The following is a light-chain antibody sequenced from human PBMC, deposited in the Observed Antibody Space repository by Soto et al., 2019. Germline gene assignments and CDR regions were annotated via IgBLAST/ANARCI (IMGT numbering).Light chain of an antibody. V-gene: IGKV3-11*01. CDR2: GSS. Sequence: EIVLTQSPATLSSSPGETATLSCRASQSVSSSLAWYQQKPGQAPRLLIYGSSTRATGSPARFSGSGSGTDYTLTISSLQPEDVAVYYCQQRSNWTPLTFGGGTKVDI. CDR1: QSVSSS. CDR3: QQRSNWTPLT. J-gene: IGKJ4*01.